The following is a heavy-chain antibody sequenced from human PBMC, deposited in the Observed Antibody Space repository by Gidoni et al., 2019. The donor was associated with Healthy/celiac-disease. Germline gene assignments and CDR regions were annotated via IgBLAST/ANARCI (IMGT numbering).Heavy chain of an antibody. J-gene: IGHJ4*02. Sequence: GRQAPGKGLEWVSVIYSGGSTYYADSVKGRFTISRDNSKNTLYLQMNSLRAEDTAVYYCARAPLLDFWSGYFDYWGQGTLVTVSS. CDR2: IYSGGST. D-gene: IGHD3-3*01. CDR3: ARAPLLDFWSGYFDY. V-gene: IGHV3-53*01.